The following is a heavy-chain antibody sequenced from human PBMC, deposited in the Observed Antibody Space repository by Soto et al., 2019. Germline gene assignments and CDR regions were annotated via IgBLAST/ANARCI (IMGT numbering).Heavy chain of an antibody. Sequence: QVQLVESGGGVVQPGRSLRLSCAASGFTFSSYGMHWVRQAPGKGLEWVAVIVYDGSNKYYEESVKGRFTISRDNSKNTLYLKMNSLRAEETAVYYCAKDKWGCSISSWYGMAVLSQGTTVTASS. CDR2: IVYDGSNK. D-gene: IGHD7-27*01. J-gene: IGHJ6*02. CDR1: GFTFSSYG. V-gene: IGHV3-30*18. CDR3: AKDKWGCSISSWYGMAV.